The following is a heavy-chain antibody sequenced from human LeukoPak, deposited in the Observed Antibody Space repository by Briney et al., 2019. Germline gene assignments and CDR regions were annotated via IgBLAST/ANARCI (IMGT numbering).Heavy chain of an antibody. CDR3: ARVWCSSTSCHYGMDV. CDR2: ISPNSGGA. J-gene: IGHJ6*02. V-gene: IGHV1-2*06. CDR1: GYTFTGYY. Sequence: GASVKVSRKASGYTFTGYYMHWVRQAPGQGLEWMGRISPNSGGANYAQKFQGRVTMTRDTSISTAYMELSRLRSDDTAVYYCARVWCSSTSCHYGMDVWGQGTTVTVSS. D-gene: IGHD2-2*01.